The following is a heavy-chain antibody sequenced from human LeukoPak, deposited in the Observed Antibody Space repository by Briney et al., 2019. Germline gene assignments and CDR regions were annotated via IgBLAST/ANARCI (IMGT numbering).Heavy chain of an antibody. D-gene: IGHD3-9*01. Sequence: ASVKVSCRASGYTFTSYGISWVRQAPGQGLEWMGWISDYNGNKNYAEKLKGRVTMTTDTSTSTAYMELRSLRSDDTAVYYCASQAGDDDILTGYFGAFVTCGQGTMVTVSS. J-gene: IGHJ3*02. V-gene: IGHV1-18*01. CDR3: ASQAGDDDILTGYFGAFVT. CDR2: ISDYNGNK. CDR1: GYTFTSYG.